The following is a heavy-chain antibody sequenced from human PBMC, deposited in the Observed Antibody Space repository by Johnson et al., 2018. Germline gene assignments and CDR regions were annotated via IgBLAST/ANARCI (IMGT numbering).Heavy chain of an antibody. V-gene: IGHV3-30*18. J-gene: IGHJ3*01. CDR2: ISYDGTME. CDR1: EFSFSNYG. CDR3: VKDYYDNNGGALDF. Sequence: QVQLVQSGGGVVQPGRSLRLSCAASEFSFSNYGMHWVRQPPGKGLEWVAVISYDGTMEYYVDSVKGRFTISRDNSNSTLYLEMKGLRAEDTAGYYCVKDYYDNNGGALDFWGQGTMVTVSS. D-gene: IGHD3-22*01.